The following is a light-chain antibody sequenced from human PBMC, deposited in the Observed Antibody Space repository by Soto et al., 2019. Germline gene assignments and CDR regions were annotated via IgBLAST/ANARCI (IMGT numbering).Light chain of an antibody. V-gene: IGLV1-44*01. J-gene: IGLJ1*01. CDR2: SNY. CDR3: AAWDGSLNGLYV. Sequence: QSVLTQAPSASGTPGQRVTISCSGSSSNVGSLSVDWYQHLPGTAPELLIHSNYQRPSGVPDRFSGSKSGTSASLAINGLQSEDEADYYCAAWDGSLNGLYVFGTGTKHTVL. CDR1: SSNVGSLS.